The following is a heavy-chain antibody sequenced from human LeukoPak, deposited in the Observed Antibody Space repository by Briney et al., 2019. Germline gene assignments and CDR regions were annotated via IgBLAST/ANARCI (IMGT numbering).Heavy chain of an antibody. D-gene: IGHD3-22*01. CDR3: ASRAFYDSSGLDF. V-gene: IGHV4-59*08. J-gene: IGHJ4*02. Sequence: SETLSLTCSVSGGSIRNYYWTWIRQPPGKGLEWIGHVSNSGNTKYNPSLKSRVTISIDTSKKRFSLNLSSVSAADTAVYYCASRAFYDSSGLDFWGQGILVTVSS. CDR1: GGSIRNYY. CDR2: VSNSGNT.